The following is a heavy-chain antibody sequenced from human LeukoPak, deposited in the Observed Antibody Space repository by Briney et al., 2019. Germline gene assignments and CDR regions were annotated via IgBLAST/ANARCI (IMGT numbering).Heavy chain of an antibody. D-gene: IGHD5-18*01. CDR2: IYYSGST. Sequence: PSETLSLTCTVSGGSISSSGYFWGWIRQPPGKGLEWIGSIYYSGSTYYNPSLKSRVTISVDTSKNQFSLKLSSVTAADTAVYYCARHDMRGYSYGYNAFDIWGQGTMVTVSS. J-gene: IGHJ3*02. CDR3: ARHDMRGYSYGYNAFDI. CDR1: GGSISSSGYF. V-gene: IGHV4-39*01.